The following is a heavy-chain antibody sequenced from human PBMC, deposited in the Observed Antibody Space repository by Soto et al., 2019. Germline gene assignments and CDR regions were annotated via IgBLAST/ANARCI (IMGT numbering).Heavy chain of an antibody. V-gene: IGHV3-48*02. J-gene: IGHJ6*02. Sequence: EVQFVESGGGLVQPGGALRLSCAASGFTFSLYSMSWFRQAPGKGLEWVSYISRSSTGIHYADSVKGRFTISRDDPTNSMHLQMNSRRDGDTAVYYCARAVTWGLDVWGQGTTVSISS. CDR1: GFTFSLYS. CDR3: ARAVTWGLDV. CDR2: ISRSSTGI. D-gene: IGHD3-10*01.